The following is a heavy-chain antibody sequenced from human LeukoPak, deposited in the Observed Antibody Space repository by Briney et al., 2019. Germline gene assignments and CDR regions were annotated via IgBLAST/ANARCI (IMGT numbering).Heavy chain of an antibody. D-gene: IGHD4-17*01. CDR3: ARHYGDIGMGYYYYMDV. CDR2: IYPGDSDT. J-gene: IGHJ6*03. Sequence: GESLKIYCKGPGYSFTSYLIGWVRQTPGKGLEWMWIIYPGDSDTRYSPSFQGQVTISADKSISTAYLKWSSLKASDTAMYYCARHYGDIGMGYYYYMDVWGKATTVTISS. CDR1: GYSFTSYL. V-gene: IGHV5-51*01.